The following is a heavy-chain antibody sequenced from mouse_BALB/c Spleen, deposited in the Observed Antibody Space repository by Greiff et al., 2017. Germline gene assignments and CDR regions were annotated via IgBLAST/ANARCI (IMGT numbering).Heavy chain of an antibody. V-gene: IGHV1S81*02. CDR2: INPSNGGT. Sequence: QVQLQQSGAELVKPGASVKLSCKASGYTFTSYYMYWVKQRPGQGLEWIGEINPSNGGTNFNEKFKSKATLTVDKSSSTAYMQLSSLTSEDSAVYYCTRHRYDAPFYAMDYWGQGTSVTVSS. J-gene: IGHJ4*01. CDR3: TRHRYDAPFYAMDY. CDR1: GYTFTSYY. D-gene: IGHD2-14*01.